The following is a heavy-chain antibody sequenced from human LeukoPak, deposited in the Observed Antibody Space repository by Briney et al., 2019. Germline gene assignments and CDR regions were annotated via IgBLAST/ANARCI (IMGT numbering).Heavy chain of an antibody. D-gene: IGHD3-16*01. CDR3: AKDTMIMITFGGVDY. J-gene: IGHJ4*02. CDR2: IWYDGSNK. CDR1: GFTFSSYW. Sequence: PGGSLRLSCAASGFTFSSYWMSWVRQAPGKGLEWVAVIWYDGSNKYYADSVKGRFTISRDNSKNTLYLQMNSLRAEDTAVYYCAKDTMIMITFGGVDYWGQGTLVTVSS. V-gene: IGHV3-33*06.